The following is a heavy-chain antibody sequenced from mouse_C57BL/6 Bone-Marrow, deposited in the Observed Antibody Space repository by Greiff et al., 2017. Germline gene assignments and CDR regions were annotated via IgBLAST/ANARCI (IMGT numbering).Heavy chain of an antibody. CDR3: ARDSHRYAY. Sequence: ESGPGLVKPSQSLSLTCSVTGYSITSGYYWNWIRQFPGNKLEWMGYISYNGSNNYNPSLKNRISITRDTSNNLFFLKLNSVTTEDTATYYCARDSHRYAYWGQGTLVTVSA. V-gene: IGHV3-6*01. D-gene: IGHD1-1*01. CDR2: ISYNGSN. J-gene: IGHJ3*01. CDR1: GYSITSGYY.